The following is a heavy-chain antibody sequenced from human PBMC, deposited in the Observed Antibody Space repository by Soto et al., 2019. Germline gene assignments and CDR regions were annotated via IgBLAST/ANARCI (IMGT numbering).Heavy chain of an antibody. V-gene: IGHV4-34*01. Sequence: QVQLQQWGAGLLKPSETLSLTCAVYGGSFSGYYWSWIRQPPGKGLEWIGEINHSGSTNYNPSLKSRVTISVDTSKNQFSLKLSSVTAADTAVYYCARGWSIRRGLGVVIRPYYMDVWGKGTTVTVSS. CDR2: INHSGST. D-gene: IGHD3-3*01. CDR3: ARGWSIRRGLGVVIRPYYMDV. CDR1: GGSFSGYY. J-gene: IGHJ6*03.